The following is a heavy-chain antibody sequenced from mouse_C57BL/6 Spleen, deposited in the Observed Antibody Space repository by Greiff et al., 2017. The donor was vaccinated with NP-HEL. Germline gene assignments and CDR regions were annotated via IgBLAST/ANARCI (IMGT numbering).Heavy chain of an antibody. Sequence: VQLQQSGPELVKPGASVKISCKASGYTFTDYYMNWVKQSHGKSLEWIGDINPNNGGTSYNQKFKGKATLTVDKSSSTAYMELRSLTSEDSAVYYCARSLTTDYWGQGTTLTVSS. D-gene: IGHD1-1*01. CDR1: GYTFTDYY. CDR3: ARSLTTDY. J-gene: IGHJ2*01. CDR2: INPNNGGT. V-gene: IGHV1-26*01.